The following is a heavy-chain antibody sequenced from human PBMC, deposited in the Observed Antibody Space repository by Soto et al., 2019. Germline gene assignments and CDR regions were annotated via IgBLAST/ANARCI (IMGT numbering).Heavy chain of an antibody. CDR2: ISTSGSSI. CDR1: GFSFSSHN. D-gene: IGHD1-26*01. V-gene: IGHV3-48*01. Sequence: EVQLVESGGGLVQPGGSLRLSCAASGFSFSSHNMNWVRQAPGKGLEWIAYISTSGSSIYYADSVEGRFTLSRDNAKSSLYLQMNSLRAEDTALYYCARSGNYRLDCWGQGTLVTVSS. CDR3: ARSGNYRLDC. J-gene: IGHJ4*02.